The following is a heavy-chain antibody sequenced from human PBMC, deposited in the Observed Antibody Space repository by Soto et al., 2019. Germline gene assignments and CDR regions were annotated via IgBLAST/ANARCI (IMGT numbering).Heavy chain of an antibody. CDR1: GFTVIRNS. CDR3: ASFLGDYDPGWY. CDR2: IYSGGGT. V-gene: IGHV3-53*05. Sequence: GGSLRLSCAAFGFTVIRNSMTWVRQAPGKGLEWVSVIYSGGGTYYADSVKGRFTISRDNSKNTLYLQMNSLRAEDTAVYYCASFLGDYDPGWYWGQGTLVTVSS. D-gene: IGHD4-17*01. J-gene: IGHJ4*02.